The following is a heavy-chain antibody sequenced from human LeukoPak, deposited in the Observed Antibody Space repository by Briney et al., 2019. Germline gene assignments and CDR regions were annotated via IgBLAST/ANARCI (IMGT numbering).Heavy chain of an antibody. CDR1: GGSISSSSHY. V-gene: IGHV4-39*07. J-gene: IGHJ3*02. CDR3: ARVLRYFDWLSLAFDI. CDR2: IYYSGST. Sequence: SETLSLTCSVSGGSISSSSHYWDWIRQPPGEGLEWIGSIYYSGSTYYNPSLKSRVTISVDTSKNQFSLKLSSVTAADTAVYYCARVLRYFDWLSLAFDIWGQGTMVTVSS. D-gene: IGHD3-9*01.